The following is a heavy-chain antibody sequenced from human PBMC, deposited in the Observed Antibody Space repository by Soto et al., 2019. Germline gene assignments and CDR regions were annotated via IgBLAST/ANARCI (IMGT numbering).Heavy chain of an antibody. J-gene: IGHJ6*02. V-gene: IGHV4-39*01. CDR1: GYSVSSSDYY. D-gene: IGHD2-15*01. CDR2: MLYSGLT. CDR3: APLSVSLSGPYGIHV. Sequence: SKTLSLTCSVSGYSVSSSDYYWAWIRQPPGKGLEWIGSMLYSGLTYYNPSLKSRVTLSVDTSKNQFSVRLNSVTASDTAVYYCAPLSVSLSGPYGIHVWGQGTTVTVSS.